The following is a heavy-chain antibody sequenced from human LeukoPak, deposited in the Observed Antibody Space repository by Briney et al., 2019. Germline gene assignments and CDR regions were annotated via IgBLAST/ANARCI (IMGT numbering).Heavy chain of an antibody. CDR1: GFTFSSYA. D-gene: IGHD3-3*01. Sequence: GRSLRLSCAASGFTFSSYAMHWVRQAPGKRLEWVAVISYDGSNKYYADSVKGRFTISRDNSKNTLYLQMNSLRAEDTAVYYCARLRFLEWLLFDYWGQGTLVTVSS. J-gene: IGHJ4*02. CDR2: ISYDGSNK. CDR3: ARLRFLEWLLFDY. V-gene: IGHV3-30-3*01.